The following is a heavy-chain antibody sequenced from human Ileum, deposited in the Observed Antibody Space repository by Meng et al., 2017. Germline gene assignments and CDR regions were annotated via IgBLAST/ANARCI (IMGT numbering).Heavy chain of an antibody. CDR1: GYSFTGYY. CDR2: INSNSGGT. D-gene: IGHD1-7*01. J-gene: IGHJ4*02. V-gene: IGHV1-2*06. Sequence: QVHVVQSGAEVEKPGASGKVSCKPSGYSFTGYYMHWVRQAPGQGLEWMGRINSNSGGTNYAQKFKGRVTLTRDISTVYMELSSLRSDDTAVYYCASRNYNYDDYFEYWGQGTLVTVSS. CDR3: ASRNYNYDDYFEY.